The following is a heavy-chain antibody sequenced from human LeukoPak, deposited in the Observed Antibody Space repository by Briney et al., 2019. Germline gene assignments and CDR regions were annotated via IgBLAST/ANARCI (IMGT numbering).Heavy chain of an antibody. J-gene: IGHJ4*02. CDR1: GYSFTSYW. CDR2: IYPGDSDT. D-gene: IGHD2-2*01. V-gene: IGHV5-51*01. CDR3: ATGGYCSSTSCYHFFDY. Sequence: KAGESLKISCKGSGYSFTSYWIGWVRQKPGKGLEWMGIIYPGDSDTRYSPSFQGQVTISADKSISTAYLWWSSLKASDTAMYYCATGGYCSSTSCYHFFDYWGQGTLVTVSS.